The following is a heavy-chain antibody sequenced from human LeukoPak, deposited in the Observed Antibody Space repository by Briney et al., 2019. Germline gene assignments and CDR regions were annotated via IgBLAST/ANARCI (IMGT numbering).Heavy chain of an antibody. Sequence: GGSLRLSCAASGFTFSNVGVSWVRQAPGKGLEWVGRIKSNTDGGTTHYAVPVKGSCTISKDDSNDAQYLQMSSQNTEYTSQYYRPTAAASWLQPDYWGQGTRVTVSS. D-gene: IGHD5-24*01. CDR1: GFTFSNVG. CDR2: IKSNTDGGTT. J-gene: IGHJ4*02. CDR3: PTAAASWLQPDY. V-gene: IGHV3-15*01.